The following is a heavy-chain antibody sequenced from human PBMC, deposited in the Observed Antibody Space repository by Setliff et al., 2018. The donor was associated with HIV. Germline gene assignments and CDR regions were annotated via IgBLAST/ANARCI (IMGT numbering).Heavy chain of an antibody. Sequence: ASVKVSCKASGYTFTSFGISWVRQAPGQGLEWMGWITACNGNTNYAQKLQGRVTITADESTSTAYMELSSLRSEDTAVYYCARVGEYSYKDWGQGTLVTVSS. CDR1: GYTFTSFG. J-gene: IGHJ4*02. V-gene: IGHV1-18*01. CDR2: ITACNGNT. D-gene: IGHD5-18*01. CDR3: ARVGEYSYKD.